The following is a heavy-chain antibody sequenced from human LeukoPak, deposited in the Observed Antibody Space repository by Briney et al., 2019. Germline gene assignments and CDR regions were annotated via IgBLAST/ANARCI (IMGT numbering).Heavy chain of an antibody. V-gene: IGHV4-34*01. Sequence: PSETLSLTCAVYDGSFSDYYWSWIRQPPGKGLEWIGEINHSGSTNYNSSLKSRVTISVDTSKNQFPLKVSSVTAADTAVYYCARGRKLRVGTTLGEFDYWGQGTLVTVSS. J-gene: IGHJ4*02. D-gene: IGHD1-26*01. CDR3: ARGRKLRVGTTLGEFDY. CDR2: INHSGST. CDR1: DGSFSDYY.